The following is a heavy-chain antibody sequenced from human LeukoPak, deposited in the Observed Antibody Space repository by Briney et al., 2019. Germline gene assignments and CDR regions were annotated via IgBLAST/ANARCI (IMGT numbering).Heavy chain of an antibody. CDR3: ASRHSKQQPYYYYMDI. CDR1: GDSISSGSYY. D-gene: IGHD6-13*01. CDR2: IYSNGDT. V-gene: IGHV4-61*02. Sequence: PSETLSLTCTVSGDSISSGSYYWSWIRQPAGKGLEWIGRIYSNGDTKFNPSLKSRVTISLDTSKNRFSLKLSSATAADTAVYYCASRHSKQQPYYYYMDIWGKGTTVTVSS. J-gene: IGHJ6*03.